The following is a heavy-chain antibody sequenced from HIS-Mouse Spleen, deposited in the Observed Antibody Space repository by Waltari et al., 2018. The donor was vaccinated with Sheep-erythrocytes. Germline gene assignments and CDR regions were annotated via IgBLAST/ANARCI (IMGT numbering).Heavy chain of an antibody. V-gene: IGHV3-30*18. CDR2: ISYDGSNK. CDR3: AKVRTVNYWYFDL. J-gene: IGHJ2*01. D-gene: IGHD1-1*01. Sequence: VQLVESGGGLVQPGRSLRLSCAASGFTFSSYGMHWVRQAPGKGLEGVAVISYDGSNKYYADSGKGRFTISRDNSKNTLYLQMNSLRAEDTAVYYCAKVRTVNYWYFDLWGRGTLVTVSS. CDR1: GFTFSSYG.